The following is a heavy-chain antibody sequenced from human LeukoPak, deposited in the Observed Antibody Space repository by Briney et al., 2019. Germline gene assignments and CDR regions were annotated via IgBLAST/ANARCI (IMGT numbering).Heavy chain of an antibody. D-gene: IGHD3-22*01. CDR2: IKQDGSEK. Sequence: GGSLRLSCAASGFTFSSYGRSWVRQAPGEGLEWVANIKQDGSEKYYVDSVKGRFTISRDNAKNSLYLQMNSLRAEDTAVYYCARVQGNYYDSSGYYWLPYYFDYWGQGTLVTVSS. CDR3: ARVQGNYYDSSGYYWLPYYFDY. J-gene: IGHJ4*02. V-gene: IGHV3-7*01. CDR1: GFTFSSYG.